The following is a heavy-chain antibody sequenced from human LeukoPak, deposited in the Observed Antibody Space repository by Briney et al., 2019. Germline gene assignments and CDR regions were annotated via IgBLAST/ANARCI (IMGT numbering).Heavy chain of an antibody. V-gene: IGHV4-4*09. CDR3: ARNGRDSSGRYYYYYMDV. CDR2: IYTSGST. CDR1: GGSISSYY. D-gene: IGHD3-22*01. J-gene: IGHJ6*03. Sequence: SETLSLTCAVSGGSISSYYWSWIRQPPGKGLEWIGYIYTSGSTNYNPSLKSRVTISVDTSKNRFSLKLSSVTAADTAVYYCARNGRDSSGRYYYYYMDVWGKGTTVTVSS.